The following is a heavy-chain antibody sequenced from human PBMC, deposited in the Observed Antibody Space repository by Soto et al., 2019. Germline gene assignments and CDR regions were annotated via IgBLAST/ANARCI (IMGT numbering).Heavy chain of an antibody. Sequence: QITLKESGPTLVRPTQTLTLTCAFSGFSLSTSGLGVGWIRQPPGKALEWLAVIYWDDSKHYSPSLRSRRTITKATSKNQVVLTTTNMDPMDTGTYYCAHKGPEDWPLDYWGPGTLVTVSS. CDR1: GFSLSTSGLG. V-gene: IGHV2-5*02. CDR3: AHKGPEDWPLDY. J-gene: IGHJ4*02. CDR2: IYWDDSK. D-gene: IGHD3-9*01.